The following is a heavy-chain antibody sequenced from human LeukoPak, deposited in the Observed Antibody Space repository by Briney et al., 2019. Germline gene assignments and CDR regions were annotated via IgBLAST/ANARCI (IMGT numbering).Heavy chain of an antibody. D-gene: IGHD3-3*01. CDR2: IDNDGHGI. J-gene: IGHJ6*03. V-gene: IGHV3-74*01. CDR1: GLTFSGYW. Sequence: GGSQRLSCVTSGLTFSGYWMHWVRQGPEKGLELVSRIDNDGHGIIYADSVKGRFTTSRDNVKNTLYLQMNSLRVEDTAVYYCAAGGGWDPSFGVVTHIDAWGKGTTVVVS. CDR3: AAGGGWDPSFGVVTHIDA.